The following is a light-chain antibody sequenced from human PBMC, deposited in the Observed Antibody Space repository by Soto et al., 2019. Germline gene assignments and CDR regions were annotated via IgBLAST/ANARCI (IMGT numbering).Light chain of an antibody. Sequence: QSVLTQPPSASGSPGQSVTISCTGTSSDVGAYNYVSWYQHHPGKAPKLMVYEVNKRPSGVPDRFSGSKSGNTASLTVSGLQAEDEADYYCTSHAGTINFSYTFGTGTKVTVL. J-gene: IGLJ1*01. V-gene: IGLV2-8*01. CDR2: EVN. CDR1: SSDVGAYNY. CDR3: TSHAGTINFSYT.